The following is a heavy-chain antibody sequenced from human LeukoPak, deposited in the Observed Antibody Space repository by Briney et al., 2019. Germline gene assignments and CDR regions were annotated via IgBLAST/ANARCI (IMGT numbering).Heavy chain of an antibody. CDR1: GFTFSSYA. Sequence: PGGSLRLSCAASGFTFSSYAMSWVRQAPGKGLEWVSAISGSGGSTYYADSVKGRFTISRDYSKNTLYLQMNSLRAEDTAVYYCAKTYLVVPAAIHFDYWGQGTLVTVSS. CDR3: AKTYLVVPAAIHFDY. J-gene: IGHJ4*02. CDR2: ISGSGGST. V-gene: IGHV3-23*01. D-gene: IGHD2-2*02.